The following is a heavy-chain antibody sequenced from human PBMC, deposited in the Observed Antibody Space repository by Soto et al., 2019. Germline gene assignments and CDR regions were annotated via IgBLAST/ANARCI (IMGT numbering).Heavy chain of an antibody. V-gene: IGHV3-23*01. Sequence: GGSLRLSCAASGFTFSSYAMSWVRQAPGKGLEWVSAISGSGGSTYYADSVKGRFTISRDNSKNTLYLQMNSLRAEDTAVYYCAAPPLVVVVAATRALDIWGQGTMVTVSS. CDR1: GFTFSSYA. CDR3: AAPPLVVVVAATRALDI. J-gene: IGHJ3*02. D-gene: IGHD2-15*01. CDR2: ISGSGGST.